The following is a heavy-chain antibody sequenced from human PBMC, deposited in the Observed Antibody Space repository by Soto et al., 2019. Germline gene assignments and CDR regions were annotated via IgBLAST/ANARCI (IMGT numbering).Heavy chain of an antibody. CDR3: ARAPYDNIWGSYRYIDF. CDR1: GGSFSGYY. J-gene: IGHJ4*02. V-gene: IGHV4-34*01. Sequence: SETLSLTCAVYGGSFSGYYHWTWIRQPPGKGLEWIGEINDSGSTDYNPSLESRVTISADTSKNHFSLKLRSVTAADTTVYYCARAPYDNIWGSYRYIDFWGQGALVTVSS. CDR2: INDSGST. D-gene: IGHD3-16*02.